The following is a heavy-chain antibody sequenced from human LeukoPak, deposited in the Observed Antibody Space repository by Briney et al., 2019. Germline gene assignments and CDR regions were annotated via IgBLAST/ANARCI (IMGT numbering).Heavy chain of an antibody. V-gene: IGHV3-30*02. D-gene: IGHD2-21*01. J-gene: IGHJ3*02. CDR3: AKSSSGVNDAFDI. CDR2: IRYDGSNK. Sequence: GGSLRLSCAASGFTFSSYAMSWVRQAPGKGLEWVAFIRYDGSNKYYADSVKGRFTISRDNSKNTLYLQMNSLRAEDTAVYYCAKSSSGVNDAFDIWGQGTMVTVSS. CDR1: GFTFSSYA.